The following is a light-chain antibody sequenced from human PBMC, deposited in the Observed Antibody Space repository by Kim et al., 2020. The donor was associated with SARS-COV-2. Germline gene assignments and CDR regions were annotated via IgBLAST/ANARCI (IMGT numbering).Light chain of an antibody. CDR1: SSDVGGYNY. Sequence: PGESVPISCTGTSSDVGGYNYVSWYQQHPGKAPKLMIHDVSERPSGVPDRFSGSKSGNTASLTISGLQAEDEADYYCCSYAGSPWVFGGGTQLTVL. CDR2: DVS. V-gene: IGLV2-11*03. CDR3: CSYAGSPWV. J-gene: IGLJ3*02.